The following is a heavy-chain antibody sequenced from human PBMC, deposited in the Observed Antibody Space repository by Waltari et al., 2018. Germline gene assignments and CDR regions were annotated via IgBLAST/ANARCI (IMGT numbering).Heavy chain of an antibody. J-gene: IGHJ5*02. CDR3: AKTTTVTQGGS. CDR1: GFTFTSFA. Sequence: EVQLLEYGGGLVQTGGSLRLSCAASGFTFTSFAMSWVRQAPGKGLEWISSISSSVDSTYFAYSVRGRFTISRDNSQNMLFLQMNSLRAEDTAVYYCAKTTTVTQGGSWGQGTLVTVSS. D-gene: IGHD4-17*01. V-gene: IGHV3-23*01. CDR2: ISSSVDST.